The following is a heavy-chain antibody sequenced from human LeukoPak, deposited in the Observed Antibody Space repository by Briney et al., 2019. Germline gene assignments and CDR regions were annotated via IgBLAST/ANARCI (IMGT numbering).Heavy chain of an antibody. CDR2: INHSGST. D-gene: IGHD6-13*01. V-gene: IGHV4-34*01. CDR1: GGSFSGYY. J-gene: IGHJ4*02. Sequence: PSETLSLTCAVYGGSFSGYYWSGIRQPPGKGLEWIGEINHSGSTNYNPSLKSRVTISVDTSKNQFSLKLSSVTAADTAVYYCAKDSSRYSSSRFDYWGQGTLVTVSS. CDR3: AKDSSRYSSSRFDY.